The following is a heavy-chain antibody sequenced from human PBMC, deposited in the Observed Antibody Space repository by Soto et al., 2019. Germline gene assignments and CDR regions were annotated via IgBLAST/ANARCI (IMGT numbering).Heavy chain of an antibody. CDR1: GFRFSDYG. J-gene: IGHJ4*02. CDR2: MSCDGTYK. CDR3: AKDRRDGEYNSVYDF. D-gene: IGHD1-20*01. V-gene: IGHV3-30*18. Sequence: QVHLAESGGGVVQPGRSLRLSCIGSGFRFSDYGMHWVRQAPGKGLEWVTMMSCDGTYKYSADSVRVRFIISRDNSKTTLYLQMNSLRPEDTAVYFCAKDRRDGEYNSVYDFWGQGTLVTVSS.